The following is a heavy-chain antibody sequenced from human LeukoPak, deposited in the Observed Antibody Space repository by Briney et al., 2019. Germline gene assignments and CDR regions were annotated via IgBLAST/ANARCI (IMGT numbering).Heavy chain of an antibody. J-gene: IGHJ4*02. D-gene: IGHD3-22*01. CDR2: INPNSGGT. CDR3: ARDGEDYYDMVSDY. Sequence: ASMKVSCKASGYIFTDYYMHWVRQAPGQELGWMGRINPNSGGTNYAQKFQGRVTMTRDTSISTAYMELSRLRSDDTAVYYCARDGEDYYDMVSDYWGQGTLVTVSS. CDR1: GYIFTDYY. V-gene: IGHV1-2*06.